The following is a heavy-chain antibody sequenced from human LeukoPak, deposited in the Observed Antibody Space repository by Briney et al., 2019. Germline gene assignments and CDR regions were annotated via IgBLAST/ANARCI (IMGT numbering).Heavy chain of an antibody. V-gene: IGHV1-69*13. Sequence: GASVKVSCKASGGTFSSYAISWVRQAPGQGLEWMGGIFPIFGTANYAQKFQGRVTITADESTSTAYMELSSLRSEDTAVYYCAREDYGDYEAQPWGQGTLVTVSS. D-gene: IGHD4-17*01. CDR3: AREDYGDYEAQP. J-gene: IGHJ5*02. CDR2: IFPIFGTA. CDR1: GGTFSSYA.